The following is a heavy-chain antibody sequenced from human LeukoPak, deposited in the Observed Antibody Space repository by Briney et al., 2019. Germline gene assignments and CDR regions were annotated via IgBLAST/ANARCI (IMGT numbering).Heavy chain of an antibody. V-gene: IGHV3-23*01. J-gene: IGHJ5*02. Sequence: GGSLRLSCAASGFSFNTYAMSWVRQAPGKGLEWVSVISGGGGTTYYADSVKGRFTISRDNSKNTLYPQMNSLRVDDTALYYCAKGPVVIATYNWFDPWGQGALVTVSS. CDR3: AKGPVVIATYNWFDP. CDR2: ISGGGGTT. CDR1: GFSFNTYA. D-gene: IGHD2-21*01.